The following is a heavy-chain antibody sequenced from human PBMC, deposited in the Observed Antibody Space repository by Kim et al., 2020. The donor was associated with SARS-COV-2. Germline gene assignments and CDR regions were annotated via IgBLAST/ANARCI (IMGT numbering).Heavy chain of an antibody. CDR3: AREGAGRVSYYYYYYMDV. CDR2: ISAYNGNT. D-gene: IGHD3-16*01. CDR1: GYTFTSYG. Sequence: ASVKVSCKASGYTFTSYGISWVRQAPGQGLEWMGWISAYNGNTNYAQKLQGRVTMTTDTSTSTAYMELRSLRSDDTAVYYCAREGAGRVSYYYYYYMDVWGKGTTVTVSS. J-gene: IGHJ6*03. V-gene: IGHV1-18*01.